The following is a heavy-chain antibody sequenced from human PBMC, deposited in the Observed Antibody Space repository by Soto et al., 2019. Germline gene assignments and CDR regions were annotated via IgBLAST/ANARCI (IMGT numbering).Heavy chain of an antibody. D-gene: IGHD3-9*01. CDR3: ARDYDILTGYYTPSFDY. CDR1: GYTFTSYA. V-gene: IGHV1-3*01. CDR2: INAGNGNT. J-gene: IGHJ4*02. Sequence: ASVKVSCKASGYTFTSYAMHWVRQAPGQRLEWMGWINAGNGNTKYSQKFQGRVTITRDTSASTAYMELSSLRSEDTAVYYCARDYDILTGYYTPSFDYWGQGTAVTVSS.